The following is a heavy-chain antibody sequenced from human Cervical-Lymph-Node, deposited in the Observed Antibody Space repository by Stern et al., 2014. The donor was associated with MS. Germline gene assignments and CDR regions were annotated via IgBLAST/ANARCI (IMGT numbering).Heavy chain of an antibody. V-gene: IGHV3-21*01. CDR1: GFTFSSYT. CDR2: INTKSTYI. CDR3: ANGSPLHY. J-gene: IGHJ4*02. D-gene: IGHD1-26*01. Sequence: DVQLVESGGGLVKPGGSLRLSCAASGFTFSSYTMNWVRQAPGQGLEWVSSINTKSTYIYYADSVKGRFTVSRDNAKNSLYLQMSSLRGDDTAVYYCANGSPLHYWGQGTLVTVSS.